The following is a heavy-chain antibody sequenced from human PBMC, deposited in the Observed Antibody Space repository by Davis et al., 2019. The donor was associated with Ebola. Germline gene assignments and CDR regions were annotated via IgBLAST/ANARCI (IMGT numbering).Heavy chain of an antibody. D-gene: IGHD5-24*01. V-gene: IGHV3-53*05. CDR1: GFTVSSNY. J-gene: IGHJ4*02. Sequence: GGSLRLSCAASGFTVSSNYMSWVRQAPGKGLEWVSVIYVVGSTYYADSVKGRFTISRDNSKNTLYLQMNSLRAEDTAVYYCAKVEKGYWGQGTLVTVSS. CDR3: AKVEKGY. CDR2: IYVVGST.